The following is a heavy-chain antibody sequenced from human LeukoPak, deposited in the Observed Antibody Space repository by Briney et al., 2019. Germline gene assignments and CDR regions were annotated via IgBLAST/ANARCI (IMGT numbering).Heavy chain of an antibody. CDR2: IIPIFGTA. CDR3: AKSDSSGYYDY. Sequence: GASVKVSCKASGGTFSSYAISWVRQAPGQGLEWMGGIIPIFGTANYAQKFQGRVTITADKSTSTAYMELSSLRSEDTAVYYCAKSDSSGYYDYWGQGTLVTVSS. J-gene: IGHJ4*02. CDR1: GGTFSSYA. D-gene: IGHD3-22*01. V-gene: IGHV1-69*06.